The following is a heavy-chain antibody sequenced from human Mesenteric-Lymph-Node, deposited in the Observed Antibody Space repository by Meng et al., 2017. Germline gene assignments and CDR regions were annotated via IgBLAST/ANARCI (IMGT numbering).Heavy chain of an antibody. CDR2: INPNSGGT. D-gene: IGHD3-22*01. J-gene: IGHJ4*02. CDR1: GYTFTGYY. V-gene: IGHV1-2*06. CDR3: ARGREDYYDSSGYCDY. Sequence: ASVKVSCKASGYTFTGYYMHWVRQAPGQGLEWMGRINPNSGGTNYAQKFQGRVTMTRDTSISTAYMELSRLRSDDTAVYYCARGREDYYDSSGYCDYWGQGTLVTVPQ.